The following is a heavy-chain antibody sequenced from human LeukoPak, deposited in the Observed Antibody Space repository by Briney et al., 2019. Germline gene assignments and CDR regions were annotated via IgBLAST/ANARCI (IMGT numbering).Heavy chain of an antibody. CDR2: IYYSGST. J-gene: IGHJ4*02. CDR3: ARGWRYYYDSGSYYLDY. V-gene: IGHV4-59*12. Sequence: SETLSLTCTVSGGSISSYYWSWIRQPPGKGLEWIGYIYYSGSTNYNPSLKSRVTISVDTSKNQFSLKLSSVTAADTAVYYCARGWRYYYDSGSYYLDYWGQGTLVTVSS. D-gene: IGHD3-10*01. CDR1: GGSISSYY.